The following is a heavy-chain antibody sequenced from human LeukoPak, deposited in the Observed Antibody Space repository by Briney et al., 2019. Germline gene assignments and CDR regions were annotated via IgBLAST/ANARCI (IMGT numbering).Heavy chain of an antibody. J-gene: IGHJ6*02. V-gene: IGHV1-18*01. CDR3: ARTGGVDIVVVPAAMHQYYYYGMDV. D-gene: IGHD2-2*03. Sequence: ASVKVSCKASGGTFSSYAISWVRQAPGQGLEWMGWISAYNGNTNYAQKLQGRVTMTTDTSTSTAYMELRSLRSDDTAVYYCARTGGVDIVVVPAAMHQYYYYGMDVWGQGTTVTVSS. CDR2: ISAYNGNT. CDR1: GGTFSSYA.